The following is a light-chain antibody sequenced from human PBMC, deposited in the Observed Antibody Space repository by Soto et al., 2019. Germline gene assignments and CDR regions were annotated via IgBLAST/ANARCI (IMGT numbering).Light chain of an antibody. CDR2: DAS. CDR3: QQYGSTPRT. Sequence: GLTQSPGTLSLYPGDRATLSCRASQSVSSSYLAWYQQKPGQAPRLLIYDASRRATGIPDRFSGSGSGTDFTLTISRLEPEDFAVYYCQQYGSTPRTFGQGTKVDI. J-gene: IGKJ1*01. V-gene: IGKV3-20*01. CDR1: QSVSSSY.